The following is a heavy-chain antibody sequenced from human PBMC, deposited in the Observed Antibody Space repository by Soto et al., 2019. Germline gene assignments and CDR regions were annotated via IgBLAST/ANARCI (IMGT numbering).Heavy chain of an antibody. CDR2: ISATGDNT. D-gene: IGHD1-26*01. J-gene: IGHJ4*02. CDR3: AKEMSYGRPYDY. CDR1: GFSFDDYA. V-gene: IGHV3-23*01. Sequence: LRLSCAASGFSFDDYAMHWVRQAPGKGLEWVSAISATGDNTYYADFVEGRFTISRDNSKNTLYLQMNGLRAEDTAMYYCAKEMSYGRPYDYWGQGTLVTVSS.